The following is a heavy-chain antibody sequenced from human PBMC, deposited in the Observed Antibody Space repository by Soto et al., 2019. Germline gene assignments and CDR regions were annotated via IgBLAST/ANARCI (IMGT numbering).Heavy chain of an antibody. Sequence: QVQLVQSGAEVKKPGSSAKVSCKASGGTFSNYAINWLRQAPGQGLEWMGGVIPIFVTANYAQSFQGRVTITADESTSTAYMELSSLRSEDTAVYYCARAKYRTIPRMYYYGMDVWGQGTTVTVSS. V-gene: IGHV1-69*01. CDR2: VIPIFVTA. D-gene: IGHD1-1*01. CDR1: GGTFSNYA. CDR3: ARAKYRTIPRMYYYGMDV. J-gene: IGHJ6*02.